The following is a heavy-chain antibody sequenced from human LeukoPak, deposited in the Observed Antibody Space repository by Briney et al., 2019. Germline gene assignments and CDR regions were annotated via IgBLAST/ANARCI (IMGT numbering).Heavy chain of an antibody. CDR3: ARDPGGYRAHFDY. D-gene: IGHD5-12*01. CDR2: INPNSGGT. V-gene: IGHV1-2*02. Sequence: GASVKVSCKASGYTFTGYYMHWVRQAPGQGLEWMGWINPNSGGTNYAQKFQGRVTMTRDTSISTAYMELSRLRSDDTAVYYCARDPGGYRAHFDYWGQGTLVTVSS. CDR1: GYTFTGYY. J-gene: IGHJ4*02.